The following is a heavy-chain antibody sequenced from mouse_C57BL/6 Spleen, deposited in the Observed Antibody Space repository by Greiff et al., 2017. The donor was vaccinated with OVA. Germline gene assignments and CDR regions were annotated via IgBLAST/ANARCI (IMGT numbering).Heavy chain of an antibody. CDR3: ARGGITTGLYAMDY. D-gene: IGHD1-1*01. V-gene: IGHV1-19*01. J-gene: IGHJ4*01. CDR2: INPYNGGT. Sequence: EVQLVESGPVLVKPGASVKMSCKASGYTFTDYYMNWVKQSHGKSLEWIGVINPYNGGTSYNQKFKGKATLTVDKSSSTAYMELNSLTSEDSAVYYCARGGITTGLYAMDYWGQGTSVTVSS. CDR1: GYTFTDYY.